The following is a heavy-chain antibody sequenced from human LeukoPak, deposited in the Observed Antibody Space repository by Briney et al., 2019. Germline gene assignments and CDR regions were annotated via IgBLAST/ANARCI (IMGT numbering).Heavy chain of an antibody. V-gene: IGHV1-18*01. J-gene: IGHJ4*02. CDR2: ISAYNGNT. CDR3: ARDSSVTYYDFWSGYYDY. Sequence: ASVKVSCKASGYTFTSYGISWVRQAPGQGLEWMGWISAYNGNTNYAQKLQGRVTMTTDTSTSTAYMELRILRSDDTAVYYCARDSSVTYYDFWSGYYDYWGQGTLVTVSS. D-gene: IGHD3-3*01. CDR1: GYTFTSYG.